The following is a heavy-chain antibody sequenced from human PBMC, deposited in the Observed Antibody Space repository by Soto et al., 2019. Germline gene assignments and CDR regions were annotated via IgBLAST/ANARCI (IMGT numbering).Heavy chain of an antibody. CDR1: GGSISSGGYY. CDR2: IYYSGST. CDR3: ARGRPDCGGDCSVDY. Sequence: QVQLQESGPGLVKPSQTLSLTCTVSGGSISSGGYYWSWIRQHPGKGLEWIGYIYYSGSTYYNPSLKSRVTISVDTSKNQFSLKLSSVTAADTAVYYCARGRPDCGGDCSVDYWGQGTLVTVSS. D-gene: IGHD2-21*01. J-gene: IGHJ4*02. V-gene: IGHV4-31*03.